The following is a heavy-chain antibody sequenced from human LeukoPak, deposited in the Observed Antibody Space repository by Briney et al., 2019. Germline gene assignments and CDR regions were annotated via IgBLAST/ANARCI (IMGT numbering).Heavy chain of an antibody. CDR1: GFTFSHYY. CDR2: TNQDGSVE. Sequence: PGGSLRLSCVASGFTFSHYYMSWVRQAPGQGLEWVAHTNQDGSVEFHVDSVKGRFTISRDNAKNSLYLQMNSLRADDTAVYYCARDYYGPHDYWGQGALVTVSS. J-gene: IGHJ4*02. V-gene: IGHV3-7*01. D-gene: IGHD3-10*01. CDR3: ARDYYGPHDY.